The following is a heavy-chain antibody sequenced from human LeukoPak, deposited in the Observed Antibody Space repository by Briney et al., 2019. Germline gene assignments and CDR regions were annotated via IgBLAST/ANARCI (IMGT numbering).Heavy chain of an antibody. CDR1: GFTFNTYG. CDR3: AGSSTSLPPYYYYYMDV. Sequence: GGSLRLSCAASGFTFNTYGMHWVRQAPGKWLEWVAFIRYDGSYKYYADSVKGRFTISRDNSKNTLYLQMNSLRAEDTAVYYCAGSSTSLPPYYYYYMDVWGKGTTVTISS. D-gene: IGHD2-2*01. CDR2: IRYDGSYK. J-gene: IGHJ6*03. V-gene: IGHV3-30*02.